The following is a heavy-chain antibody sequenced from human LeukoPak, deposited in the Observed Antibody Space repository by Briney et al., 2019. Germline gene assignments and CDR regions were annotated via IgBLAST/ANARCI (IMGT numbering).Heavy chain of an antibody. CDR1: GYTFTGYY. Sequence: ASVKVSCKASGYTFTGYYMHWVRQAPGQGLERMGWINPNSGGTNYAQKFQGRVTMTRDTSISTAYMELSRLRSDDTAVYYCARAPTDIVVVPAAMRGPNFDYWGQGTLVTVSS. D-gene: IGHD2-2*01. CDR3: ARAPTDIVVVPAAMRGPNFDY. V-gene: IGHV1-2*02. J-gene: IGHJ4*02. CDR2: INPNSGGT.